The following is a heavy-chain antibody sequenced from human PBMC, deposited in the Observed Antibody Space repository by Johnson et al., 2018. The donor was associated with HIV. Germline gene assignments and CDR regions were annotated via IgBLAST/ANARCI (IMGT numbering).Heavy chain of an antibody. Sequence: VQLVESGGGVVQPGRSLRLSCAASAFTLTNYAIHWVRQAPGKGLEWVSVIYSGGSTYYADSVKGRFTISRDNSKNTLYLQMNSLRAEDTAVYYCARGSYYDSSGDAFDIWGQGTMVTVSS. CDR1: AFTLTNYA. D-gene: IGHD3-22*01. J-gene: IGHJ3*02. CDR3: ARGSYYDSSGDAFDI. V-gene: IGHV3-66*02. CDR2: IYSGGST.